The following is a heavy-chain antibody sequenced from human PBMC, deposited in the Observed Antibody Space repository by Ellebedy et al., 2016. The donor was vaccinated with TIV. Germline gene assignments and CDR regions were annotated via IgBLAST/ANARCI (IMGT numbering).Heavy chain of an antibody. Sequence: GESLKISCAASGLTFSSHAMSWVRQAPGKGLEWVSSITESGGNTYYADSVKGRFTISRDNSKDTLYLQMNSLRAEDTAIYYCARGPGISPSTYYSSASDVWGPGTMVTVSS. V-gene: IGHV3-23*01. J-gene: IGHJ6*02. CDR1: GLTFSSHA. CDR3: ARGPGISPSTYYSSASDV. D-gene: IGHD3-22*01. CDR2: ITESGGNT.